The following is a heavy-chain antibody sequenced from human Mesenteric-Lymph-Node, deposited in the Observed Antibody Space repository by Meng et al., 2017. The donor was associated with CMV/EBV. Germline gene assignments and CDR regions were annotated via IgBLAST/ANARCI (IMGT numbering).Heavy chain of an antibody. V-gene: IGHV3-33*01. CDR1: GFTFSSYG. CDR3: ARDMRGYCSSTSCYFGFFDY. CDR2: IWYDGSNK. Sequence: GESLKISCAASGFTFSSYGMHWVRQAPGKGLEWVAVIWYDGSNKYYADSVKGRFTISRDNSKNTLYLQMNSLRAEDTAVYYCARDMRGYCSSTSCYFGFFDYWGQGTLVTVSS. D-gene: IGHD2-2*01. J-gene: IGHJ4*02.